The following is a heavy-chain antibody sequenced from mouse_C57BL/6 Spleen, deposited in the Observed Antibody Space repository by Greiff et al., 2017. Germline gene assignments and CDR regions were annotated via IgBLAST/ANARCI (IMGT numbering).Heavy chain of an antibody. J-gene: IGHJ1*03. CDR3: AAPGHYGNYWYFDV. CDR2: INPSNGGT. CDR1: GYTFTSYW. Sequence: QVQLQQPGTELVKPGASVKLSCKASGYTFTSYWMHWVKQRPGQGLEWIGNINPSNGGTNYNEKVKSKATLTVDKSSSTAYMQLSSLTSEDSAVYYCAAPGHYGNYWYFDVWGTGTTVTVSS. D-gene: IGHD2-1*01. V-gene: IGHV1-53*01.